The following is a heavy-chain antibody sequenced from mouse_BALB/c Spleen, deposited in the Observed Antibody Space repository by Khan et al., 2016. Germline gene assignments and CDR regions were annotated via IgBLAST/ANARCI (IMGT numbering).Heavy chain of an antibody. V-gene: IGHV9-1*02. J-gene: IGHJ2*01. CDR3: ARDNNGDRGNYFDY. CDR2: INPYTGEP. CDR1: GYTLTNFG. D-gene: IGHD1-1*01. Sequence: QIQLVQSGPELKKPGETVKISCKASGYTLTNFGMNWMKQAPGKGLKWIGWINPYTGEPTYADDFKGRFAFSLDTSASTAYLQINSLKNEDLATYVCARDNNGDRGNYFDYWGQGTTLTVSS.